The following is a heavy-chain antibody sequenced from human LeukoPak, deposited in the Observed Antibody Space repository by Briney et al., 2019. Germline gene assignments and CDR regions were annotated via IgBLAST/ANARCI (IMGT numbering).Heavy chain of an antibody. V-gene: IGHV3-21*01. CDR2: ISSSSSYI. CDR3: ARENFQY. CDR1: GFTFSSYS. J-gene: IGHJ4*02. Sequence: GGSLRLSCAASGFTFSSYSMNWVRQAPGKGLEWVSSISSSSSYIYYGDSVKGRFTISRDNAKDSLYLQMNSLRAEDTAVYYCARENFQYWAQGTLVTVSS.